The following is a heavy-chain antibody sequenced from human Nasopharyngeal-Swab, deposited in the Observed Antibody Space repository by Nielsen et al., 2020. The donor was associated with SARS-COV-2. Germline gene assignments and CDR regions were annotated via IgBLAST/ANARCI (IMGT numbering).Heavy chain of an antibody. CDR3: AKDRDSGDDSDDYYHYYGMDV. CDR1: GFTFSNFA. CDR2: ISASDYTT. J-gene: IGHJ6*02. V-gene: IGHV3-23*01. D-gene: IGHD5-12*01. Sequence: GESLKISCAASGFTFSNFAISWVRQAPGKGLEWVSVISASDYTTYYADSVKGRFTISRDNSKNTVNLQMNSLRAEDTAIYYCAKDRDSGDDSDDYYHYYGMDVWGQGTTVTVFS.